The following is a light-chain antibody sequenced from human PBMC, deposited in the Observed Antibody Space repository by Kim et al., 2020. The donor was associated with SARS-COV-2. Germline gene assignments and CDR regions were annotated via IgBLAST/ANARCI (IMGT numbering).Light chain of an antibody. J-gene: IGLJ2*01. CDR1: SLRSYY. Sequence: VALGQTVRITCQGDSLRSYYATWYQQKPGQATILVIYGKNNRPSGIPDRFSGSSSGNTASLTITGTQAGDEADYYCNSRDSNDNVVFGGGTKVTFL. CDR2: GKN. V-gene: IGLV3-19*01. CDR3: NSRDSNDNVV.